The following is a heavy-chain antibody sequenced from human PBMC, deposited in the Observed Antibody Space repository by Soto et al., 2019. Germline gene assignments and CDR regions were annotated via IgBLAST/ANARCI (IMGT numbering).Heavy chain of an antibody. Sequence: ASVKVSCKASGYTFNSYCIWCVRQAPGQGLEWMGWISAYNGNTNYAQKLQGRVTMTTDTSTSTAYMELRSLRSDDTAVYYCARDLPEPPSGSYYDHWGQGTLVTVSS. CDR3: ARDLPEPPSGSYYDH. CDR2: ISAYNGNT. D-gene: IGHD1-26*01. CDR1: GYTFNSYC. V-gene: IGHV1-18*01. J-gene: IGHJ4*02.